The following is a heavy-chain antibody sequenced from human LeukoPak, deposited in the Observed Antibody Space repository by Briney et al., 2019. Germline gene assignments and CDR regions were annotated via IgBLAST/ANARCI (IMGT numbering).Heavy chain of an antibody. Sequence: GGSLRLSCTASGFRFSDYYMTWNRQAPGKGLEWVSYISSPGTSIFYADSVTGRFTISRDNAKNLLYLQMNSLRAEDTAVYYCARGGFRYGYWFPYWGQGTLVSVSS. CDR2: ISSPGTSI. J-gene: IGHJ4*02. V-gene: IGHV3-11*01. D-gene: IGHD3-9*01. CDR3: ARGGFRYGYWFPY. CDR1: GFRFSDYY.